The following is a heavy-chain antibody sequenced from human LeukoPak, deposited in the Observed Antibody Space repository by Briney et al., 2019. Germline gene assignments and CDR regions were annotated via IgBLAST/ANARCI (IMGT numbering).Heavy chain of an antibody. Sequence: SETLSLTCTVSGVSISSSSYYWGWIRQPPGKGLEWIGSIYYSGSTYYNPSLKSRVTISVDTSKNQFSLKLSSVTAADTAVYYCARIRPGWFGLDYWGQGTLVTVSS. D-gene: IGHD3-10*01. J-gene: IGHJ4*02. CDR1: GVSISSSSYY. CDR2: IYYSGST. CDR3: ARIRPGWFGLDY. V-gene: IGHV4-39*07.